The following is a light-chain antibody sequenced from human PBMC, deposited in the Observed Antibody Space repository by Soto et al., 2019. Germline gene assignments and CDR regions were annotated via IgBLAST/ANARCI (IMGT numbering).Light chain of an antibody. J-gene: IGLJ1*01. Sequence: QSALTQPASVSGSPGQSITISCTGTSSDVGGYNYVSWYQQYPGKAPPLMIYHVSNRPSGVSNRFSGSKSGNSASLTISGLQAEDEADYYCSSYTSTSTYVFGTGTKVTVL. V-gene: IGLV2-14*01. CDR1: SSDVGGYNY. CDR3: SSYTSTSTYV. CDR2: HVS.